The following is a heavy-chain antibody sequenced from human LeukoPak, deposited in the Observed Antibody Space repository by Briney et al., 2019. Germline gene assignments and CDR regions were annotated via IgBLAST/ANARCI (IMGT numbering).Heavy chain of an antibody. V-gene: IGHV4-31*03. CDR2: IYYSGST. Sequence: SETLSLTCTVSGGSISSGGYYWSWIRQHPGKGLEWIGYIYYSGSTYYNPSLKSRVTISVDTSKIQFSLKLSSVTAADTAVYYCARVRSDYVDYWGQGTLVTVSS. CDR1: GGSISSGGYY. D-gene: IGHD6-19*01. CDR3: ARVRSDYVDY. J-gene: IGHJ4*02.